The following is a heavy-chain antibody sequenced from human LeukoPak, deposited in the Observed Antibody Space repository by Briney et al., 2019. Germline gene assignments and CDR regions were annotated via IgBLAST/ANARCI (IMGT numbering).Heavy chain of an antibody. CDR3: ARERCSSTSCYRPYYYIDV. Sequence: SVKVSCKASGGTFSSYTISWVRQAPGQGLEWMGRIIPILGIANYAQKFQGRVTITADKSTSTAYMELSSLRSEDTAVYYCARERCSSTSCYRPYYYIDVWGKGTTVTVSS. CDR1: GGTFSSYT. V-gene: IGHV1-69*04. CDR2: IIPILGIA. D-gene: IGHD2-2*02. J-gene: IGHJ6*03.